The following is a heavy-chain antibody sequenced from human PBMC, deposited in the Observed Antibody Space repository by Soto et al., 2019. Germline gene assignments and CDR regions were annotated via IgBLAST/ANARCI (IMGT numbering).Heavy chain of an antibody. Sequence: SETLSLTCAVSGGSISSGGYSWSWIRRPPGKGLEWIGYIYHSGSTYYNPSLKSRVTISVDRSKNQFSLKLSSVTAADTAVYYCARGGLITMVRGAKGGMDVWGQGTTVTVSS. CDR1: GGSISSGGYS. CDR3: ARGGLITMVRGAKGGMDV. CDR2: IYHSGST. V-gene: IGHV4-30-2*01. D-gene: IGHD3-10*01. J-gene: IGHJ6*02.